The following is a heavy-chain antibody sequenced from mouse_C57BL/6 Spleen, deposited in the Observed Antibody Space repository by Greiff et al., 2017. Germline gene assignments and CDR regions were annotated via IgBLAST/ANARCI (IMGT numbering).Heavy chain of an antibody. CDR1: GYTFTEYT. Sequence: VQLQQSGAELVKPGASVKLSCKASGYTFTEYTIHWVKQRPGQGLEWIGWFYPGSGSIKYNEKFKDKATLTADKSSSTVYMELSRLTSEDSAVYYCARGAYYSNYDYWYFDVWGTGTTVTVSS. V-gene: IGHV1-62-2*01. CDR3: ARGAYYSNYDYWYFDV. D-gene: IGHD2-5*01. CDR2: FYPGSGSI. J-gene: IGHJ1*03.